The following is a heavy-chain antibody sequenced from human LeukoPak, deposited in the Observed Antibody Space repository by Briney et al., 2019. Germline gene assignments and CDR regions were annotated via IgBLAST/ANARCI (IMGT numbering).Heavy chain of an antibody. CDR2: ISSSGSTI. D-gene: IGHD3-22*01. V-gene: IGHV3-11*01. Sequence: GGSLRLSCAASGFTFSDYYMSWIRQAPGKGLEWVSYISSSGSTIYYADSVKGRFTISRDNAKNSLYLQMNSLRAEDTAVYYCARDTYPYYDSSGPRHPSGWGQGTMVIVSS. J-gene: IGHJ3*01. CDR1: GFTFSDYY. CDR3: ARDTYPYYDSSGPRHPSG.